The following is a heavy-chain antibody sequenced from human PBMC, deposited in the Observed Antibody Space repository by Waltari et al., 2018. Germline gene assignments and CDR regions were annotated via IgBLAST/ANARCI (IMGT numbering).Heavy chain of an antibody. D-gene: IGHD4-17*01. V-gene: IGHV1-69*01. CDR1: GGTFSSYA. CDR3: ARAPLTTVTKYYFDY. J-gene: IGHJ4*02. CDR2: IIPIFSTA. Sequence: QVQLVQSGAEVKKPGSSVKVSCKASGGTFSSYAISWVRQAPGQGLEGLGGIIPIFSTANYAQKFQGRGTITADESTSTAYMELSSLRSEDTAVYYCARAPLTTVTKYYFDYWGQGTLVTVSS.